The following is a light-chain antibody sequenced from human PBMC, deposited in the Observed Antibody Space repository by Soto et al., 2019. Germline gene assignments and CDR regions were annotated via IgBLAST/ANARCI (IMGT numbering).Light chain of an antibody. V-gene: IGKV3D-7*01. J-gene: IGKJ1*01. Sequence: EVAVKLSPGALSLSPGERATLSCRASQSLSSSYLAWYQQKPGQAPRLVIYSAFTRATGIPARFSGSGSGTEFTLTISSLQSEDFAVYYCQQYNNLPLWTFCQGTNVDIK. CDR3: QQYNNLPLWT. CDR1: QSLSSSY. CDR2: SAF.